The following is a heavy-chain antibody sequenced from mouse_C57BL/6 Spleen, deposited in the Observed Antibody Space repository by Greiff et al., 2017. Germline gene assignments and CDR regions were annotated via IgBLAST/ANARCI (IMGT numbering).Heavy chain of an antibody. CDR2: IDPSDSET. Sequence: VQLQQPGAELVRPGSSVKLSCKASGYTFTSYWMHWVKQRPIQGLEWIGNIDPSDSETHYNQKFKDKATLTVDNSASTAYMQLSSLTSEDSAVYYCARGKNYFDYWGQGTTLTVSS. D-gene: IGHD2-1*01. J-gene: IGHJ2*01. V-gene: IGHV1-52*01. CDR1: GYTFTSYW. CDR3: ARGKNYFDY.